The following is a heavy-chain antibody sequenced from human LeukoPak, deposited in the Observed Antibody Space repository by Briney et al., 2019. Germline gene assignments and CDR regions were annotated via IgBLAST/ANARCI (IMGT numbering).Heavy chain of an antibody. J-gene: IGHJ4*02. D-gene: IGHD3-10*01. CDR2: INPNSGGT. CDR3: ARNRWFGELGSYYFDY. Sequence: ASXXVXCKASGYTFTGYYMHWVRQAPGQGLEWMGRINPNSGGTNYAQKFQGRVTMTRDTSISTAYMELSRLRSDDTAVYYCARNRWFGELGSYYFDYWGQGTLVTVSS. V-gene: IGHV1-2*06. CDR1: GYTFTGYY.